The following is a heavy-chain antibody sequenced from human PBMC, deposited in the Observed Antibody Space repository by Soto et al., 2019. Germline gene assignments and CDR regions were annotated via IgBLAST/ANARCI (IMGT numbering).Heavy chain of an antibody. CDR2: ISGSGGST. CDR3: AKDARITGTSYYFDY. CDR1: GFTFSSYA. D-gene: IGHD1-20*01. V-gene: IGHV3-23*01. J-gene: IGHJ4*02. Sequence: PGGSLRLSCAASGFTFSSYAMSWVRQAPGKGLEWVSVISGSGGSTYYADSVKGRFTISRDNSQNTLYLQMTSLRAEDTAVYYCAKDARITGTSYYFDYWGQGTLVTVSS.